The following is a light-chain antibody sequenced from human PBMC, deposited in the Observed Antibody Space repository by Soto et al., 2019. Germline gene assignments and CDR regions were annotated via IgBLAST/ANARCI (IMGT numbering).Light chain of an antibody. V-gene: IGLV2-11*01. Sequence: QSALTQPRSVSGSPGQSVTISCTGTSSDVGGYNYVSWYQQHPGKAPKLMIYDVSKRPSGVPDRFSGSKSGNTASLTISGLQAEDEADYCCSNAGSYSYVFGTGTKLTVL. CDR3: CSNAGSYSYV. J-gene: IGLJ1*01. CDR2: DVS. CDR1: SSDVGGYNY.